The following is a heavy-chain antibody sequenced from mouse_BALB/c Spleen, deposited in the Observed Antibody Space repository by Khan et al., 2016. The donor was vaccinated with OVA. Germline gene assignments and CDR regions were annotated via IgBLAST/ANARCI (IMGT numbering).Heavy chain of an antibody. J-gene: IGHJ3*01. CDR3: ARSPYGKFAY. D-gene: IGHD2-1*01. CDR2: ISSDGDYT. Sequence: EVQVVESGGGLVKPGGSLKLSCAASGFTFSTYAMSWVRQTPEKRLEWVATISSDGDYTYFPDNVTGRFTISRDNAKNTLCLQMTSLRSEDTAMYYCARSPYGKFAYWGQGTLVTVSA. CDR1: GFTFSTYA. V-gene: IGHV5-9-3*01.